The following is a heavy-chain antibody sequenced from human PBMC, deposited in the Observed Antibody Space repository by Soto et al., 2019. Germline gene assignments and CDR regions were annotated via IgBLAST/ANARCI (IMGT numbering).Heavy chain of an antibody. CDR3: AKAIGGILTTSIDF. J-gene: IGHJ4*02. CDR2: VTGSGTTT. Sequence: EVQLLELGGDLAPPGGSLRLSCAASGFIFSTSAMNWVRQAPGKGLEWVSGVTGSGTTTVYADSVKGRFTISRDNSKKTLFLEMNSLRAEDTAMYYCAKAIGGILTTSIDFWGRGVLVTVSS. D-gene: IGHD4-17*01. CDR1: GFIFSTSA. V-gene: IGHV3-23*05.